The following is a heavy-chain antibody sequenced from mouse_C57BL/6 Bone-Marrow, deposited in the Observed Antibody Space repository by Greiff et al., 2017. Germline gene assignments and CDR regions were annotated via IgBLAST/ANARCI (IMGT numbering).Heavy chain of an antibody. CDR3: APPYYYGSRESPRAMDY. CDR1: GFNIKNTY. J-gene: IGHJ4*01. CDR2: IDPANGNT. D-gene: IGHD1-1*01. V-gene: IGHV14-3*01. Sequence: EVQLQQSVAELVRPGASVKLSCTASGFNIKNTYMHWVKQRPEQGLEWIGRIDPANGNTKYAPKFQGKATITADTSSNTAYLQLSSLTSEDTAIYYCAPPYYYGSRESPRAMDYWGQGTSVTVSS.